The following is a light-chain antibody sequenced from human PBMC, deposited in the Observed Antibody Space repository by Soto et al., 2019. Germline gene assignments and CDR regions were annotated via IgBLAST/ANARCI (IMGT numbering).Light chain of an antibody. CDR3: SSYTVTSTLVL. J-gene: IGLJ2*01. V-gene: IGLV2-14*01. CDR2: EVS. Sequence: QSALTQPASVSGSPGQSITLSCTVTSSDVGGYNYVSWYQQHPGKVPKLMIYEVSNRPSGVSNRFSGSKSGNRASLTISGLQAEDEADYYCSSYTVTSTLVLFGGGTKLTVL. CDR1: SSDVGGYNY.